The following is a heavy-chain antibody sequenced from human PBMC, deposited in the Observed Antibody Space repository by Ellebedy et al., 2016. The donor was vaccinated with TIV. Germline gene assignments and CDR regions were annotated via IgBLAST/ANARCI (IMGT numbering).Heavy chain of an antibody. V-gene: IGHV5-51*01. CDR1: GYRFTSYW. CDR2: IYPGDSDT. CDR3: ARSDSSGYEFDY. Sequence: PGGSLRLSCKGSGYRFTSYWIGWVRQMPGKGLEWMGIIYPGDSDTRYSPSFQGQVTISADKSISTAYLQWSSLKASDTAMYYCARSDSSGYEFDYWGQGTLVTVSS. D-gene: IGHD3-22*01. J-gene: IGHJ4*02.